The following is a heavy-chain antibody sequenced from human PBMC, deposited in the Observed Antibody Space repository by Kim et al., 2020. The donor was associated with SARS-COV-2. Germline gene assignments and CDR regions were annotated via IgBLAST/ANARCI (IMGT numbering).Heavy chain of an antibody. Sequence: SETLSLTCIVSGGSISSGSYFWGWIRQPPGKGLEWIGSISYTGSSYYNPSLKSRVTISIDTSKNQFSLNLSSVTAADTALYYCVGKLTTIGAFDIWGQGTMVTVSP. CDR1: GGSISSGSYF. CDR2: ISYTGSS. V-gene: IGHV4-39*01. D-gene: IGHD4-4*01. J-gene: IGHJ3*02. CDR3: VGKLTTIGAFDI.